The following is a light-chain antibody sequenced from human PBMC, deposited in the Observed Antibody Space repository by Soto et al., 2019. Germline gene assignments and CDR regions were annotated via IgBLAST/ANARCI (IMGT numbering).Light chain of an antibody. CDR1: SSDVGGYNY. J-gene: IGLJ3*02. CDR2: DVN. V-gene: IGLV2-11*01. Sequence: QSALTQPRSVSGSPGQSVTISCTGTSSDVGGYNYVSWYQQHPGKAPKLMIYDVNKRPSGVPDRFSGSKSGNTASLTISGLQAEDEADYYCCSYVGSYHWVFGGGTKLTVL. CDR3: CSYVGSYHWV.